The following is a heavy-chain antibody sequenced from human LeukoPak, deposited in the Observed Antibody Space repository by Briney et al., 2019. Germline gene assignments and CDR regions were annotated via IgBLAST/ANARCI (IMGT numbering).Heavy chain of an antibody. CDR2: ISGSGGST. V-gene: IGHV3-23*01. Sequence: PGGSLRLSCAASGFTFSSYAMSWVRQAPGKGLEWVSAISGSGGSTYYADSVKGRFTISRDNSKNTLHLQMNSLRAEDTAVYYCAKRGIDGWNVFDYWGQGTLVTVSS. CDR3: AKRGIDGWNVFDY. J-gene: IGHJ4*02. D-gene: IGHD1-1*01. CDR1: GFTFSSYA.